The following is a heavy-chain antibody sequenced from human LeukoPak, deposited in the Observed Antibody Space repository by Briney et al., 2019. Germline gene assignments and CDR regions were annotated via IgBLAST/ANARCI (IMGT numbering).Heavy chain of an antibody. Sequence: GWSLRLSCAASGFTFTNAWMSWVRQAPGKGLEWVGRIKSKGDGETIDNATPVKGRFTMSRDDSKATLYLQMNSLKAEDTAVYYCNTDLRLTMIRGVIVYWGQVALVSVSS. D-gene: IGHD3-10*01. CDR3: NTDLRLTMIRGVIVY. J-gene: IGHJ4*02. CDR2: IKSKGDGETI. CDR1: GFTFTNAW. V-gene: IGHV3-15*01.